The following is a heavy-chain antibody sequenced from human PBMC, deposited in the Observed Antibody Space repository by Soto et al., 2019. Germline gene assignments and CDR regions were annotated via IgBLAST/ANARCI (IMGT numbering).Heavy chain of an antibody. CDR1: GYTFTNCY. CDR3: ARGRAVEATRRVDFDY. CDR2: INPSGGST. J-gene: IGHJ4*02. D-gene: IGHD5-12*01. V-gene: IGHV1-46*01. Sequence: QVQLVQSGAEVKKPGASVKVSCKASGYTFTNCYMHWVRQAPGQGLEWMGIINPSGGSTSYAQKFQGRVTMTRDTPPSTVSMELSSLRSEDTAMYYCARGRAVEATRRVDFDYWGQGTLVTVSS.